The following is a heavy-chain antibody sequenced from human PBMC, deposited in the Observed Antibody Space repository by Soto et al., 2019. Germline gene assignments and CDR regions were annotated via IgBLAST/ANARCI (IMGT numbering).Heavy chain of an antibody. J-gene: IGHJ6*02. CDR2: IWYDGSNK. CDR3: ARLGYCSSTSCPANYYYGMDV. Sequence: GGSLRLSCAASGFTFSSYGMHWVRQAPGKGLEWVAVIWYDGSNKYYADSVKGRFTISRDNSKNTLYLQMNSLRAEDTAVYYCARLGYCSSTSCPANYYYGMDVWGQGTTVTVSS. CDR1: GFTFSSYG. V-gene: IGHV3-33*01. D-gene: IGHD2-2*01.